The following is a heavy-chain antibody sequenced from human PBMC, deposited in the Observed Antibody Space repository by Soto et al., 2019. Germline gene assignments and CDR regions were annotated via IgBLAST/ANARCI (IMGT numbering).Heavy chain of an antibody. Sequence: EVQLLESGGGLVQPGGSLRLSCAASGFSFSSYGMSWVRQAPGKGPEWVATILAVDGITDYADAVRGRFTISIDNSKNMLHLQMNGLRAEDTAVYYCAKWAGTYGDYARYFHYWGQGTLVTVSS. CDR1: GFSFSSYG. D-gene: IGHD4-17*01. J-gene: IGHJ1*01. CDR2: ILAVDGIT. V-gene: IGHV3-23*01. CDR3: AKWAGTYGDYARYFHY.